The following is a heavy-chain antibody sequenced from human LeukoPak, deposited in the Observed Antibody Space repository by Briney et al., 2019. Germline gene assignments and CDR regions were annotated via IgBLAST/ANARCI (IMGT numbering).Heavy chain of an antibody. CDR1: GGTFSSYA. Sequence: SVKVSCKASGGTFSSYAISWVRQAPGQGLEWMGRIIPILGIANYAQKFQGRVTITADKSTSTAYMELSSLGSEDTAVYYCARDRRDGYNGYWGQGTLVTVSS. D-gene: IGHD5-24*01. J-gene: IGHJ4*02. CDR3: ARDRRDGYNGY. V-gene: IGHV1-69*04. CDR2: IIPILGIA.